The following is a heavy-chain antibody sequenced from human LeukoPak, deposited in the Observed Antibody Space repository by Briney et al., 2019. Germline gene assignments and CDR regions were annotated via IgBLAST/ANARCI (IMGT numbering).Heavy chain of an antibody. CDR3: ARAPNWNGSPNWFDP. CDR2: IIPIFGTA. CDR1: GGTFSGYA. Sequence: ASVKVSCKASGGTFSGYAISWVRQAPGQGLEWMGGIIPIFGTANYAQKFQGRVTITTDESTSTAYMELSSLRSEDTAVYYCARAPNWNGSPNWFDPWGQGTLVTVSS. J-gene: IGHJ5*02. V-gene: IGHV1-69*05. D-gene: IGHD1-1*01.